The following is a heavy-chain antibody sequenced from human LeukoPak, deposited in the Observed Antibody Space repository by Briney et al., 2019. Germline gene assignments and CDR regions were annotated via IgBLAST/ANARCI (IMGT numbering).Heavy chain of an antibody. CDR3: AKDKVSGSSWIYYYGMDV. CDR2: ISGRGGST. CDR1: GFTLSSYA. D-gene: IGHD6-13*01. Sequence: GGSLRLSCAASGFTLSSYAMSWVRQAPGEGLEWVSAISGRGGSTYYADSVKGRFTISRDNSKNTLYLQMNSLRAEDTAVYYCAKDKVSGSSWIYYYGMDVWGQGTTVTVSS. J-gene: IGHJ6*02. V-gene: IGHV3-23*01.